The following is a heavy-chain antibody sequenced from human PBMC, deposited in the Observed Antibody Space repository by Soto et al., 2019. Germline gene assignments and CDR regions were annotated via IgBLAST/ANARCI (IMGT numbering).Heavy chain of an antibody. CDR1: GFTFRSYA. V-gene: IGHV3-23*01. D-gene: IGHD3-3*01. J-gene: IGHJ6*02. CDR3: AKDRRITMFGVVIGGMDV. CDR2: ISGSGGST. Sequence: EVQLLESGGGLVQPGGSLRLSCAASGFTFRSYAMSWVRQAPGKGLEWVSAISGSGGSTYYADSGKGRFTISRDNSKNTLYLQMNILGAEDTAVYYCAKDRRITMFGVVIGGMDVWGQGTTVTVSS.